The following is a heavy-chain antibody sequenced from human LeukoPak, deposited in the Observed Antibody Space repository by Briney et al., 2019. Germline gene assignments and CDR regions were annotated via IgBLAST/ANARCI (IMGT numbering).Heavy chain of an antibody. D-gene: IGHD6-19*01. CDR1: GFTFSSYD. Sequence: TGGCLRLSCAASGFTFSSYDMHWVRQVAGKGLEWVSSIGTIGDTFYPGSVKGRFTISRENAKNSLYLQMNSLRAGDTAVYYCARATVIGTVPVPGFLDVWGKGTTVTVSS. CDR2: IGTIGDT. J-gene: IGHJ6*04. CDR3: ARATVIGTVPVPGFLDV. V-gene: IGHV3-13*01.